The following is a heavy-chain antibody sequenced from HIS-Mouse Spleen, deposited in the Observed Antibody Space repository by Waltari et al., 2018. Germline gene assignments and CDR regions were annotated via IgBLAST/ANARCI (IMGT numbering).Heavy chain of an antibody. D-gene: IGHD6-13*01. CDR1: GGSISSSSYY. CDR3: ARKIPYSSSWYDWYFDL. V-gene: IGHV4-39*07. J-gene: IGHJ2*01. CDR2: IYYSGST. Sequence: QLQLQESVPGLVKPSETLSLTCTVSGGSISSSSYYWGWIRQPPGKGLEGIGSIYYSGSTYYNPSLKSRVTISVDTSKNQSSLKLSSVTAADTAVYYCARKIPYSSSWYDWYFDLWGRGTLVTVSS.